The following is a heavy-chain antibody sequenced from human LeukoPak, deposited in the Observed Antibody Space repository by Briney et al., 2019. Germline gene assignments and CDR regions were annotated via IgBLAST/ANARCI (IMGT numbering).Heavy chain of an antibody. CDR3: ARLEGSYPTYYFDY. CDR2: ISNIGTYI. D-gene: IGHD3-16*02. J-gene: IGHJ4*02. CDR1: GFTFSDHY. Sequence: GGSLRLSCAASGFTFSDHYMDWVRQAPGEGLEWVSSISNIGTYIYYADSVKGRFTISRDNTKNSLYLQMNSLRAEDTAVYYCARLEGSYPTYYFDYWGQGTLVTVSS. V-gene: IGHV3-21*01.